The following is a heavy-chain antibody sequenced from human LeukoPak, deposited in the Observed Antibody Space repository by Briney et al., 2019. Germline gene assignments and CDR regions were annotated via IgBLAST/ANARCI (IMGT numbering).Heavy chain of an antibody. J-gene: IGHJ4*02. D-gene: IGHD6-6*01. CDR3: ARDKHLVQGGGVY. CDR2: ISSSSSYI. Sequence: GGSLRLSCAASGFTFSSYSMNWVRQAPGKGLEWVSSISSSSSYICHADSVKGRFTISRDNAKNSLYLQMKSLRAEDTAVYYCARDKHLVQGGGVYWGQGTLVTVSS. CDR1: GFTFSSYS. V-gene: IGHV3-21*01.